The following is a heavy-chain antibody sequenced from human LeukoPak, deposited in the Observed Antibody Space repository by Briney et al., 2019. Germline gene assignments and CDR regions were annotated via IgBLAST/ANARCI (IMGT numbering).Heavy chain of an antibody. Sequence: GGSLRLSCAASGFTFSSYGMHWVRQAPGKGLEWVAFIRYDGSNKYYADSVEGRFTISRDNSKNTLYLQMNSLRAEDTAVYYCAKDLEYCSSTSCYDYYYGMDVWGQGTTATVSS. CDR2: IRYDGSNK. V-gene: IGHV3-30*02. CDR1: GFTFSSYG. D-gene: IGHD2-2*01. CDR3: AKDLEYCSSTSCYDYYYGMDV. J-gene: IGHJ6*02.